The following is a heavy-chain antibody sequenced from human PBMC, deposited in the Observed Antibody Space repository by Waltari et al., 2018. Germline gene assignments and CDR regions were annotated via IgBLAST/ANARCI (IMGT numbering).Heavy chain of an antibody. J-gene: IGHJ6*02. CDR3: ARVERYCSGGSCYSEDYYYYGMDV. Sequence: QVQLVQSGAEVKKPGASVKVSCKASGYTFTGYYMHWVRQAPGQGLEWMGRTNPNSGGTNYAQKFQGRVTMTRDTSISTAYMELSRLRSDDTAVYYCARVERYCSGGSCYSEDYYYYGMDVWGQGTTVTVSS. V-gene: IGHV1-2*06. CDR2: TNPNSGGT. D-gene: IGHD2-15*01. CDR1: GYTFTGYY.